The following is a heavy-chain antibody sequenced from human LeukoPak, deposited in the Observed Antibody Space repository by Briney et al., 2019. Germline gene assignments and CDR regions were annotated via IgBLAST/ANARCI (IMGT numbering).Heavy chain of an antibody. Sequence: GGSLRLSCAASGFTFSSYSMNWVRQAPGKGLEWVSSISSSSSDINYADSVKGRFTISRDSAKNSLYLQMNGLRAEDTAVYYCARAFDTPMAESSHYWGQGTLVTVSS. V-gene: IGHV3-21*01. CDR2: ISSSSSDI. J-gene: IGHJ4*02. CDR1: GFTFSSYS. D-gene: IGHD5-18*01. CDR3: ARAFDTPMAESSHY.